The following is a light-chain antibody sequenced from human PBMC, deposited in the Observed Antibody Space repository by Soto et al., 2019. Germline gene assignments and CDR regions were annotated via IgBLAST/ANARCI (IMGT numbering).Light chain of an antibody. CDR1: SSDVGGYNY. V-gene: IGLV2-14*01. J-gene: IGLJ2*01. Sequence: QSALTQPASVSESPGQSITISCAGTSSDVGGYNYVSWYQQHPGKAPKLMIYEVSNRPSGVSDRFSGSKSGNTASLTISGLRAEDESDYYCSSYTSSNTLIFGGGTKLTVL. CDR3: SSYTSSNTLI. CDR2: EVS.